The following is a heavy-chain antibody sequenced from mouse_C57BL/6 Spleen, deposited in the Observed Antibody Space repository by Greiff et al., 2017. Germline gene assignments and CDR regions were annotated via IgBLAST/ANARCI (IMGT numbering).Heavy chain of an antibody. V-gene: IGHV1-85*01. J-gene: IGHJ3*01. CDR3: ARKGESSWFAY. Sequence: VQLVESGPELVKPGASVKLSCKASGYTFTSYDINWVKQRPGQGLEWIGWIYPRDGSTKYNEKFKGKATLTVDTSSSTAYMELHSLTSEDSAVFFCARKGESSWFAYWGQGTLVTVSA. CDR2: IYPRDGST. CDR1: GYTFTSYD.